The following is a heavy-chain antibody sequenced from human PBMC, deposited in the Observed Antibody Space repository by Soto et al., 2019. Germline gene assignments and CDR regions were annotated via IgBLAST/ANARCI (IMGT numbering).Heavy chain of an antibody. V-gene: IGHV4-39*01. CDR1: GGSISSSSYY. CDR2: IYYSGST. Sequence: SETLSLTCTVSGGSISSSSYYWGWIRQPPGKGLEWIGSIYYSGSTYYNPSLKSRVTISVDTSKNQFSLKLSSVTAADTAVYYCARGVRGYYDILTGYTSYLYYFDYWGQGTLVTVSS. D-gene: IGHD3-9*01. J-gene: IGHJ4*02. CDR3: ARGVRGYYDILTGYTSYLYYFDY.